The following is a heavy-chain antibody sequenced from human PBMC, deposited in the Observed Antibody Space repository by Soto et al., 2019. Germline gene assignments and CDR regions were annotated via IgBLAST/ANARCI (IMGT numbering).Heavy chain of an antibody. CDR3: AKALYSMIVGHDAFDI. V-gene: IGHV3-30*18. CDR2: ISYDGSNK. J-gene: IGHJ3*02. Sequence: QVQLVESGGGVVQPGRSLRLSCAASGFTFSSYGMHWVRQAPGKGLEWVAVISYDGSNKYYADSVKGRFTISRDNSKNTRYLQMNSLRAEDTAVYYCAKALYSMIVGHDAFDIWGQGTMVTVSS. CDR1: GFTFSSYG. D-gene: IGHD3-22*01.